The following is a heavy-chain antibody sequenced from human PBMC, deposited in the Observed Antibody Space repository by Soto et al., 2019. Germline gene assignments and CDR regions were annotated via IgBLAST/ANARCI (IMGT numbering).Heavy chain of an antibody. CDR1: GFTFSSYA. CDR2: ISGSGGST. Sequence: LRLSCAASGFTFSSYAMSWVRQAPGKGLEWVSAISGSGGSTYYADSVRGRFTISRDNSKNTLYLQMNSLRAEDTAVYYCAKDRGYDILTYDYFDYWGQGTLVTVSS. CDR3: AKDRGYDILTYDYFDY. D-gene: IGHD3-9*01. V-gene: IGHV3-23*01. J-gene: IGHJ4*02.